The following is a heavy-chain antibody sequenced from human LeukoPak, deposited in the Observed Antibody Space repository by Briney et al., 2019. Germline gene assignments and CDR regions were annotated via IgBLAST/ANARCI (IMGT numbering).Heavy chain of an antibody. J-gene: IGHJ4*02. CDR2: IYYSGST. CDR1: GGSISSSSYY. V-gene: IGHV4-39*01. CDR3: ARLKWELLPDY. Sequence: SETLSLTCTVSGGSISSSSYYWGWIRQPPGKGLGWIGSIYYSGSTYYNPSLKSRVTISVDTSKNQFSLKLSSVTAADTAVYYCARLKWELLPDYWGQGTLVTVSS. D-gene: IGHD1-26*01.